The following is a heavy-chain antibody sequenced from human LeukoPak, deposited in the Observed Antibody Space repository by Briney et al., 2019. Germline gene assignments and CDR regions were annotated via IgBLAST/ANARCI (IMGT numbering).Heavy chain of an antibody. J-gene: IGHJ4*02. D-gene: IGHD5-12*01. CDR3: ARGAPNSGYEI. Sequence: KPGGSLRLSCAASGFTFSDYYMSWIRQAPGKGLEWVSYISSSGGSTYYADSVKGRFTISRDNAKNSLYLQMNSVRAEDTAVYYCARGAPNSGYEIWGQGTLVTVSS. CDR1: GFTFSDYY. V-gene: IGHV3-11*01. CDR2: ISSSGGST.